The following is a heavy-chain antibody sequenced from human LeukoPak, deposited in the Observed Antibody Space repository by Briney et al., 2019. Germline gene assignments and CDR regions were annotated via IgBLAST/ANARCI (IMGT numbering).Heavy chain of an antibody. CDR1: GYTFASYG. CDR3: ARESQYRYISGY. V-gene: IGHV1-18*01. CDR2: ISAYDDNT. J-gene: IGHJ4*02. D-gene: IGHD1-14*01. Sequence: ASVKVSCKASGYTFASYGFNWVRQAPGQGLEWMGWISAYDDNTNYAQKLQGRVTMTTDTSTSTAYMELRSLRSDHTAVYYCARESQYRYISGYWGQGTLVTVSS.